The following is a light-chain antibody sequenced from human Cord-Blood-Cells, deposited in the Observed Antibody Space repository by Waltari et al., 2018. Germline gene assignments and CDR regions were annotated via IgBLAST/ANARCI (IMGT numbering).Light chain of an antibody. Sequence: QSALTQPPSVSGSPGQSVTISCTGTSSDVGSYNRVSWYQQPPGTAPKLMIYEVSNRPSGVPDRFSGSKSGNTASLTISGLQAEDGADYYCSSYTSSSTLVFGGGTKLTVL. V-gene: IGLV2-18*02. J-gene: IGLJ2*01. CDR3: SSYTSSSTLV. CDR1: SSDVGSYNR. CDR2: EVS.